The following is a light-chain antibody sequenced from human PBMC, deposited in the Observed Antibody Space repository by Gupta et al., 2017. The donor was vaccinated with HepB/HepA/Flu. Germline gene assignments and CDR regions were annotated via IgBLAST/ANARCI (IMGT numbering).Light chain of an antibody. V-gene: IGKV3-11*01. Sequence: DIVLTQSPATLSLSPGERATLSCWASQSVSSNLAWYQQKPGQAPRLLMYGSSNRAAGIPARFSGSGSGTDFTLTISRLEPEDFAVYYCQQHNNWPLTFGGGTKVEI. J-gene: IGKJ4*01. CDR3: QQHNNWPLT. CDR1: QSVSSN. CDR2: GSS.